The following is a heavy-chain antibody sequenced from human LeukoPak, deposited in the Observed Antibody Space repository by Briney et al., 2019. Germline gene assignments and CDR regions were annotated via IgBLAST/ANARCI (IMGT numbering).Heavy chain of an antibody. V-gene: IGHV1-3*01. D-gene: IGHD6-19*01. CDR3: ARIYRGYSSGWGFGY. CDR1: GYTFTSYA. Sequence: ASVKVSCKASGYTFTSYAMHWVRQAPGQRLEWMGWINAGNGNTKYSQKFQGRVTITRDTSASTAYMELSSLRSEDTAVYYCARIYRGYSSGWGFGYWGQGTLVTVSS. CDR2: INAGNGNT. J-gene: IGHJ4*02.